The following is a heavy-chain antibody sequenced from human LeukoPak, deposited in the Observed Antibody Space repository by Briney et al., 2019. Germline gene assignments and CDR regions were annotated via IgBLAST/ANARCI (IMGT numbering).Heavy chain of an antibody. J-gene: IGHJ4*02. D-gene: IGHD5-24*01. CDR2: IIPIFGTA. V-gene: IGHV1-69*05. Sequence: SVKVSCKXSGGTFSSNAISWVRQAPGQGLEWMGGIIPIFGTANYAQKFQGRVTITTDESTSTAYMELSSLRSEDTAVYYCARNLDGYNYGGFDYWGQGTLVTVSS. CDR1: GGTFSSNA. CDR3: ARNLDGYNYGGFDY.